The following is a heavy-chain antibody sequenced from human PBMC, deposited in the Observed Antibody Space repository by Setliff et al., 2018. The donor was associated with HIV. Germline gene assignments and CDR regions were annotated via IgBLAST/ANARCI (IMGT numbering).Heavy chain of an antibody. Sequence: SETLSLTCAVSGGSSDVYSWSWIRQSPGKGLEWIGEIDQSGNTKYNPSLKSRVSISVDTSKSQFTLNLAAVSAADMAIYYCARTIQPSSSPFDFWGQGILVTVSS. V-gene: IGHV4-34*01. D-gene: IGHD6-19*01. CDR3: ARTIQPSSSPFDF. CDR2: IDQSGNT. CDR1: GGSSDVYS. J-gene: IGHJ4*02.